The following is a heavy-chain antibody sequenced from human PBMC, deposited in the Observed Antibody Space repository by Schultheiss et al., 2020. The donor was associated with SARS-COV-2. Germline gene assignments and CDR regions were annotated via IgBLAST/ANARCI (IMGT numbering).Heavy chain of an antibody. Sequence: SVKVSCKASGYTFTSYGISWVRQAPGQGLEWMGGIIPIFGTANYAQKFQGRVTITADESTSTAYMELSSLRSEDTAVYYCARSTVAGVYYYGMDVWGQGTTVTVSS. D-gene: IGHD6-19*01. V-gene: IGHV1-69*13. CDR1: GYTFTSYG. J-gene: IGHJ6*02. CDR2: IIPIFGTA. CDR3: ARSTVAGVYYYGMDV.